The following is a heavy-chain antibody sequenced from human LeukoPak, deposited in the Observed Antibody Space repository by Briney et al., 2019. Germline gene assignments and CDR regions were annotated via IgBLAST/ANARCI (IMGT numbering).Heavy chain of an antibody. V-gene: IGHV3-30*18. Sequence: PGRSLRLSCAASGFTFNSFGMHWVRQAPGKGLEWVAVISFDGSNKYFADSVKGRFSISRDNSKNTLDLQMNSLRAEDTAVYYCAKDFHTVTTFYYWGQGTLVTVSS. CDR2: ISFDGSNK. CDR1: GFTFNSFG. J-gene: IGHJ4*02. D-gene: IGHD4-11*01. CDR3: AKDFHTVTTFYY.